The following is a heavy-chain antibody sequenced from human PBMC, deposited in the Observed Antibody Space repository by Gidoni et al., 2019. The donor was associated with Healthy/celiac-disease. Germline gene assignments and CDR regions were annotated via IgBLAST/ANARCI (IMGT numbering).Heavy chain of an antibody. CDR2: ISGSGGST. D-gene: IGHD2-15*01. Sequence: EVQLLESGGGLVQPGGSLRLSCAASGFNLGSYAMSWVRQAPGKGMEWVSAISGSGGSTYYADSVKGRFTISRDNSKNTLYLQMNSLRAEYTAVYYCAKSIVVVAATPRGWFDPWGQGTLVTVSS. CDR1: GFNLGSYA. V-gene: IGHV3-23*01. CDR3: AKSIVVVAATPRGWFDP. J-gene: IGHJ5*02.